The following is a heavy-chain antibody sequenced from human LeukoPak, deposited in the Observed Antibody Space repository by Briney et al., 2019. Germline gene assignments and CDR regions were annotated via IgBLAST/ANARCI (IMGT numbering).Heavy chain of an antibody. J-gene: IGHJ5*02. Sequence: ETLSLTCTVSGGSISSSSYYWGWIRQPPGKGLEWVSVIYSDGTTRNADSVKGRFTISRDNSKNTVYLQMDSLGAEDTAVYYCARDKDAWGQGTLVTVSS. CDR2: IYSDGTT. CDR3: ARDKDA. CDR1: GGSISSSSYY. V-gene: IGHV3-66*01.